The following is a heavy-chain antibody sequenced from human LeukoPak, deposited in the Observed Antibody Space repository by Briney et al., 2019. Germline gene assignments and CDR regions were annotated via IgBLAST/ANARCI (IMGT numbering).Heavy chain of an antibody. CDR3: AKSGNYDFWSGYVA. D-gene: IGHD3-3*01. V-gene: IGHV3-9*01. CDR1: GFTFDDYA. J-gene: IGHJ3*01. CDR2: ISWNSGSI. Sequence: PGRSLRLSCAASGFTFDDYAMHWVRQAPGKGLEWVSGISWNSGSIGYADSVKSRFTISRDNAKNSLYLQMNSLRAEDTALYYCAKSGNYDFWSGYVAWGQGTMVTVSS.